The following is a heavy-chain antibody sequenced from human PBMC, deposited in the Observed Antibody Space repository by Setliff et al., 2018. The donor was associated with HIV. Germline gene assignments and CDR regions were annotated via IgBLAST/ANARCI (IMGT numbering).Heavy chain of an antibody. CDR2: IWYDANNK. D-gene: IGHD2-2*01. V-gene: IGHV3-33*06. CDR3: AKEQVPAAIQFHYYYMDV. J-gene: IGHJ6*03. Sequence: GGSLRLSCAASGFTFSNYGMHWVRQAPGKGLEWVAVIWYDANNKYYADSVKGRSTISRDNSKNTLYLQMNSLRAEDTAVYYCAKEQVPAAIQFHYYYMDVWGKGTTVTVSS. CDR1: GFTFSNYG.